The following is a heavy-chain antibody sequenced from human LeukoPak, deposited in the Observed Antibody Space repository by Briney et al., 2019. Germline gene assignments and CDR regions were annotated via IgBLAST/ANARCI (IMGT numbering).Heavy chain of an antibody. J-gene: IGHJ4*02. V-gene: IGHV3-30-3*01. CDR2: ISYDGSNK. Sequence: GGSLRLSCAASVFTFSSYAMHWVRQAPGKGLEWVAVISYDGSNKYYADSVKGRFTISRDNSKNTLYLQMNSLRAEDTAVYYCARGGPTVTTPIDYWGQGTLVTVSS. CDR3: ARGGPTVTTPIDY. CDR1: VFTFSSYA. D-gene: IGHD4-17*01.